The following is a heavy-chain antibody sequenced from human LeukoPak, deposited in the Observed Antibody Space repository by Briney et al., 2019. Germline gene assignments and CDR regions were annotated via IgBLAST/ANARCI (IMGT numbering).Heavy chain of an antibody. D-gene: IGHD6-6*01. CDR2: IRYDGSNK. J-gene: IGHJ4*02. CDR1: GFTFSSYG. V-gene: IGHV3-30*02. Sequence: GGSLRLSCAASGFTFSSYGMHWVRQAPGKGLEWVAFIRYDGSNKYYADSVKGRFTISRDNSKNTLYLQMNSLRAEDTAVYYCAKALYSSSYYFDYWGQGTLVTVSS. CDR3: AKALYSSSYYFDY.